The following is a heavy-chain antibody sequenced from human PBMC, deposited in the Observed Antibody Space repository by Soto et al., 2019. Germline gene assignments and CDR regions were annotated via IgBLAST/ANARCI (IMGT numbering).Heavy chain of an antibody. CDR1: GGTFSSYA. CDR3: ASRGPDSSEAGAYYYYYGMDV. J-gene: IGHJ6*02. CDR2: IIPIFGTA. V-gene: IGHV1-69*01. D-gene: IGHD6-19*01. Sequence: QVQLVQSGAEVKKPGSSVKVSCKASGGTFSSYAISWVRQAPGQGLEWMGGIIPIFGTANYAQKFQGRVTITADESTSTAYMELSSLRSEDTAVYYCASRGPDSSEAGAYYYYYGMDVWGQGTKVTVSS.